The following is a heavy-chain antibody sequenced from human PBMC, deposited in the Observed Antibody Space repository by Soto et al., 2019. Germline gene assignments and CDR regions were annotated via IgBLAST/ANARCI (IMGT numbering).Heavy chain of an antibody. CDR2: TYYRSKWFH. D-gene: IGHD3-10*01. Sequence: PSQTLSLTRAISGDSVSSDITSWNWIRQSPSRGPEWLGRTYYRSKWFHDYAASVKSRITINPDTSKNQFSLELNSMTPEDTAVYYCARGNALDVWGQGTVVTVSS. J-gene: IGHJ3*01. V-gene: IGHV6-1*01. CDR1: GDSVSSDITS. CDR3: ARGNALDV.